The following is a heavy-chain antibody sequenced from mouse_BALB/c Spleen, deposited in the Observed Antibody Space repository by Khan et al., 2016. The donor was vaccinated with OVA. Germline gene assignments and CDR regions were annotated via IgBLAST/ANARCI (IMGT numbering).Heavy chain of an antibody. CDR1: GFTFSSYS. CDR2: ISSDGDYT. D-gene: IGHD4-1*01. V-gene: IGHV5-6*01. J-gene: IGHJ3*01. Sequence: EVELVESGGDLVKPGGSLKLSCAASGFTFSSYSMSWVRQTPDKRLEWVATISSDGDYTYYPDSGKGRFTISRDNAKNTLYLQMSSLKSEDTAMYYCASHLTGSFAYWGQGTLVTVSA. CDR3: ASHLTGSFAY.